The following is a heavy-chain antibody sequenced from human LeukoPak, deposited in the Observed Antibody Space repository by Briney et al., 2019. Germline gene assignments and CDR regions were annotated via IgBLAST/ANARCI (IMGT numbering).Heavy chain of an antibody. V-gene: IGHV3-21*01. CDR1: GFTFSSYS. J-gene: IGHJ5*02. Sequence: GGSLRLSCAASGFTFSSYSMNWVRQAPGKGLEWVSSISSSSSYIYYADSVKGRFTISRDNAKNSLYLQMNSLRAEDTAVYYCARGIAALGFDPWGQGTLVTVSS. CDR3: ARGIAALGFDP. D-gene: IGHD6-6*01. CDR2: ISSSSSYI.